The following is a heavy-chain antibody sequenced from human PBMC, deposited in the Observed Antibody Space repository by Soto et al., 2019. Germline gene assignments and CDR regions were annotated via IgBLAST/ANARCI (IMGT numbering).Heavy chain of an antibody. D-gene: IGHD4-17*01. CDR3: ARNGPDP. V-gene: IGHV3-30-3*01. Sequence: WGSLRLSCAASGFTFSRYAMHWVRQAPGKGLEWVAVISYDGSNKYYADSVKGRFTISRDNSKNTLYLQMNSLRAEDTAVYYCARNGPDPWGQGTRVTVSS. CDR2: ISYDGSNK. CDR1: GFTFSRYA. J-gene: IGHJ5*02.